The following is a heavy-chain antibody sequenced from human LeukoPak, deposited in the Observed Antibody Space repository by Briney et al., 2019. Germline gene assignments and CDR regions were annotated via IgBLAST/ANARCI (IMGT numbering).Heavy chain of an antibody. CDR2: IYHSGRT. CDR1: GYSIISGYY. CDR3: ARGEYQLLFWFDP. D-gene: IGHD2-2*01. J-gene: IGHJ5*02. V-gene: IGHV4-38-2*01. Sequence: SSETLSLTCAVSGYSIISGYYWGWIRPPPGKGLEWIGSIYHSGRTYFNPSLKSRVTISVDTSKNHFSLKLSSVTAADTAVYYCARGEYQLLFWFDPWGQGTLVTVSS.